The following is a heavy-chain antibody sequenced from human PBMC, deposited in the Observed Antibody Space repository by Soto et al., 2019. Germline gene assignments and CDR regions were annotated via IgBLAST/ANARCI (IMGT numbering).Heavy chain of an antibody. CDR2: IIPIFGTA. Sequence: ASVKVSCKACGGTFSSYAISWVRQAPGQGLEWMGGIIPIFGTANYAQKFQGRVTITADESTSTAYMELSSLRSEDTAVYYCARRRDRAAAGTTYNGFDPWGQGTLVTVS. D-gene: IGHD6-13*01. V-gene: IGHV1-69*13. J-gene: IGHJ5*02. CDR1: GGTFSSYA. CDR3: ARRRDRAAAGTTYNGFDP.